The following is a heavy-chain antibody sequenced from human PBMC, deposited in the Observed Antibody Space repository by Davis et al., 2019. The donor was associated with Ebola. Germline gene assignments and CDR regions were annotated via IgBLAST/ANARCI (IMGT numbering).Heavy chain of an antibody. CDR2: ISGSGGST. D-gene: IGHD3-22*01. V-gene: IGHV3-23*01. CDR1: GFTFSSYA. Sequence: GGSLRLSCAASGFTFSSYAMSWVRQAPGKGLEWVSAISGSGGSTYYADSVKGRFTISRDNSKNTLYLQMNSLRTEDTALYYCAKDIGLGYYDSSGYYYYYGMDVWGQGTTVTVSS. J-gene: IGHJ6*02. CDR3: AKDIGLGYYDSSGYYYYYGMDV.